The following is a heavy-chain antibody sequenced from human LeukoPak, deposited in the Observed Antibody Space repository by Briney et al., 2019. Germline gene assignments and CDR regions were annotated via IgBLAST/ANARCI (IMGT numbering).Heavy chain of an antibody. CDR3: AHLYFYNSGGYSRAFDY. D-gene: IGHD3-22*01. V-gene: IGHV2-5*02. Sequence: SGPTLVKPTPTLTLTCTFSGFPLTTNGVGVGWIRQPPGKALEGLALIYWDDEKRYSPSLRTRLTITKDTSKSQVVLTLTNMDPVDTATYYCAHLYFYNSGGYSRAFDYWGQGTLVTVSS. J-gene: IGHJ4*02. CDR1: GFPLTTNGVG. CDR2: IYWDDEK.